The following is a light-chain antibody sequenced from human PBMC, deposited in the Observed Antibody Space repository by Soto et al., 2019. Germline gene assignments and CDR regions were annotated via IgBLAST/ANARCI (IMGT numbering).Light chain of an antibody. J-gene: IGKJ5*01. CDR1: QYIGSN. Sequence: EIVMTQSPATLSVSPGERATLSCRASQYIGSNLAWYQQKPDQAPRLLIYGASTRATGIPARFSGSGSGTEFTLTISSLQSEDFAVYYREQYNNWPITFGQGTRLEIK. CDR2: GAS. CDR3: EQYNNWPIT. V-gene: IGKV3-15*01.